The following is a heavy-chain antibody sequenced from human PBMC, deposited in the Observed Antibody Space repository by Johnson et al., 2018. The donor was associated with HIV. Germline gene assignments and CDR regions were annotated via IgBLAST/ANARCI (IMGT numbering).Heavy chain of an antibody. D-gene: IGHD6-19*01. CDR2: IKSKTDGGTT. Sequence: VQLVESGGGLVKPGGSLRLSCAASGFTFSNAWMSWVRQAPGKGLEWVGRIKSKTDGGTTDYAAPVKGRFTISRDDSKNTLYLQMNSLKTEDTAVYYCARESRGSGWGIDAFDIWGQGTMVTVSS. CDR1: GFTFSNAW. V-gene: IGHV3-15*01. CDR3: ARESRGSGWGIDAFDI. J-gene: IGHJ3*02.